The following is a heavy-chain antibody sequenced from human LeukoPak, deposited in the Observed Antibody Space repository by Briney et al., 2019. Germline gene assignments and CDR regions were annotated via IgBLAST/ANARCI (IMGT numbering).Heavy chain of an antibody. CDR3: ARGSNSVAY. D-gene: IGHD4-23*01. CDR2: ISHSGDT. Sequence: SETLSLTCAVYGGSFSDSYWSWIRQPPGEGLEWVGEISHSGDTNYNPSLKSRVTISVDTSKNQFSLNLSSVTAADTAVYYCARGSNSVAYWGQGTLATVSS. V-gene: IGHV4-34*01. J-gene: IGHJ4*02. CDR1: GGSFSDSY.